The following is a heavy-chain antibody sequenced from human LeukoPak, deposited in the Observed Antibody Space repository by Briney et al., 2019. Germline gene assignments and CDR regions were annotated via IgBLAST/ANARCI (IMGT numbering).Heavy chain of an antibody. V-gene: IGHV1-3*01. CDR1: GYTFTSYA. Sequence: ASVKVSCKASGYTFTSYAMHWVRQAPGQRLEWMGWINAGNGNTKYSQKFQGRVTITRDTSASTAYMELSSLRSEDTAVYYCATDSITMIVVAIGAFDIWGQGTMVTVSS. CDR2: INAGNGNT. CDR3: ATDSITMIVVAIGAFDI. D-gene: IGHD3-22*01. J-gene: IGHJ3*02.